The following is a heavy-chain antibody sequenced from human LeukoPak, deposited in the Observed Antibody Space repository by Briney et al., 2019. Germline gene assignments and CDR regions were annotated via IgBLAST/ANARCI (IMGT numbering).Heavy chain of an antibody. CDR3: ATGVPMVQGVIFGY. Sequence: GGSLRLSCAASGFTVSSHYMSWVRQAPGKGLEWVSVIYSGGNTYYADSVKGRFTIPRDNSMNTLYLQMNSLRAEDTAVYYCATGVPMVQGVIFGYWGQGTLVTVSS. D-gene: IGHD3-10*01. V-gene: IGHV3-53*01. J-gene: IGHJ4*02. CDR1: GFTVSSHY. CDR2: IYSGGNT.